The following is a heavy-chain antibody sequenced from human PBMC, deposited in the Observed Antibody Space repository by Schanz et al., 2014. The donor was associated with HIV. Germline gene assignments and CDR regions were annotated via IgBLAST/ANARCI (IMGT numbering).Heavy chain of an antibody. CDR1: GYTFTNYD. V-gene: IGHV1-18*01. J-gene: IGHJ6*02. CDR2: ISPYSGNT. CDR3: ARRESDGALDV. D-gene: IGHD2-21*02. Sequence: QVQLVQSGAEVKKPGASVKVSCKASGYTFTNYDITWVRQAPGQGLEWMGWISPYSGNTKYAQKLQDRFTMTTDTSTTTAYMELRSLRSDDTAVYHCARRESDGALDVWGPGTTVIVSS.